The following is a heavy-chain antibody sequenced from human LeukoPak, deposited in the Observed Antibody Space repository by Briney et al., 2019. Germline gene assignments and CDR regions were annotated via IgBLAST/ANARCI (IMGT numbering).Heavy chain of an antibody. Sequence: ASVKVSCKASGYTFTSYYMHWVRQAPGQGLEWMGIINPSGGSTSYAQKFQGRVTMTRDMSTGTVYMELSSLRSEDTAVYYCARGRADKQWLAGRFDYWGQGTLVTVSS. J-gene: IGHJ4*02. CDR1: GYTFTSYY. CDR2: INPSGGST. CDR3: ARGRADKQWLAGRFDY. D-gene: IGHD6-19*01. V-gene: IGHV1-46*01.